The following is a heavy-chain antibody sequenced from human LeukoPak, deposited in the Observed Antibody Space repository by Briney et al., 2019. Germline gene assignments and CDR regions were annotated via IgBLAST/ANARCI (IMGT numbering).Heavy chain of an antibody. CDR3: AVDPDYYDSSGSFDI. CDR2: ISGSGGGT. CDR1: GFTFSSYA. V-gene: IGHV3-23*01. J-gene: IGHJ3*02. Sequence: PGGSLRLSCAASGFTFSSYAMSWVRQAPGKGLEWVSAISGSGGGTYYADSVKGRFTISRDNSKNTLYLQMNSLRAEDTAVYYCAVDPDYYDSSGSFDIWGQGTMVTVSS. D-gene: IGHD3-22*01.